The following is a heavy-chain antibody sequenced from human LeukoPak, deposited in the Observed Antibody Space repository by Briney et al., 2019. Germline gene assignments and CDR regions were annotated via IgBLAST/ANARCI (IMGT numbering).Heavy chain of an antibody. V-gene: IGHV3-23*01. CDR3: AKVSSPTVTTWDYYYGMDV. J-gene: IGHJ6*02. Sequence: SGGSLRLSCAASGFTFSSYAMSWVRQAPGKGLEWVSAISGSGGSTYYADSVKGRFTISRDNSKNTLYLQMNSLRAEDTAVYYCAKVSSPTVTTWDYYYGMDVWGQGTTVTVSS. CDR1: GFTFSSYA. CDR2: ISGSGGST. D-gene: IGHD4-17*01.